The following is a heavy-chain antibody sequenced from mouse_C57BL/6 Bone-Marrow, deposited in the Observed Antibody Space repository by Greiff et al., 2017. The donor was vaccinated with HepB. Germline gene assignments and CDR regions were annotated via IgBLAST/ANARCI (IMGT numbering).Heavy chain of an antibody. Sequence: DVQLQESGTVLARPGASVKMSCKTSGYTFTSYWMHWVKQRPGQGLEWIGAIYPGNSDTSYNQKFKGKAKLTAVTSASTAYMELSSLTNEDSAVYYCTAPFYDGYYADYWGQGTTLTVSS. CDR2: IYPGNSDT. CDR3: TAPFYDGYYADY. D-gene: IGHD2-3*01. J-gene: IGHJ2*01. CDR1: GYTFTSYW. V-gene: IGHV1-5*01.